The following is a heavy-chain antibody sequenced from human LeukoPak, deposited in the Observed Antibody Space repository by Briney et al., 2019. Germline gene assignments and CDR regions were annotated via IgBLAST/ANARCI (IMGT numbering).Heavy chain of an antibody. V-gene: IGHV3-48*02. CDR2: IRTTAEGAKYA. D-gene: IGHD3-9*01. CDR3: AADIRYAFDY. J-gene: IGHJ4*02. Sequence: GALRLSCATSGFSFTDYPMNWVRQAPGKGLEWISNIRTTAEGAKYAYYADSVKGGVTISRDDGKNTLYLHMNSLRDDDTAVYYCAADIRYAFDYWGQGILVTVSS. CDR1: GFSFTDYP.